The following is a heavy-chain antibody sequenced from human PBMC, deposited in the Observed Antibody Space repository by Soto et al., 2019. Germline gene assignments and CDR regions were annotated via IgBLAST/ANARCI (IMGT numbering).Heavy chain of an antibody. D-gene: IGHD6-19*01. Sequence: QVQLVESGGGVVQPGRSLRLSCAASGFTFSSYGMHWVRQAPGKGLEWVAVIWYDGSNKYYADSVKGRFTISRDNSKNTLYLQMNSLRAEDTAVYYCARDGVSKNYSSGWYYYGMHVWGQGTTVTVSS. CDR3: ARDGVSKNYSSGWYYYGMHV. V-gene: IGHV3-33*01. CDR2: IWYDGSNK. J-gene: IGHJ6*02. CDR1: GFTFSSYG.